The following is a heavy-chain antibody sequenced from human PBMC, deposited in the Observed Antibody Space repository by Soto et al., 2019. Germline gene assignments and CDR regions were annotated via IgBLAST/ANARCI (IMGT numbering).Heavy chain of an antibody. D-gene: IGHD3-22*01. CDR1: GGSISSSSYY. V-gene: IGHV4-39*01. CDR3: AGGDYYHISVYYFYYYSMDF. J-gene: IGHJ6*02. CDR2: VYYGGST. Sequence: PSETLSLTCTVSGGSISSSSYYWGWIRQPPGKGLEWIGNVYYGGSTYYNPSLKSRVTISVETSKSQFSLKLSSVTAADTAVYYCAGGDYYHISVYYFYYYSMDFWGQGTTVTVFS.